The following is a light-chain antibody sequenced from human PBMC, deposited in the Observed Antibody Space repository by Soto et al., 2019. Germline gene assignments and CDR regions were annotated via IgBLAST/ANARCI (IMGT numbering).Light chain of an antibody. J-gene: IGKJ4*01. CDR2: WAS. CDR1: QSVLYSSNNKNY. V-gene: IGKV4-1*01. Sequence: DIVMTQSPDSLAVSLGERATINCKSSQSVLYSSNNKNYLAWYQQKSGQPPKLLIYWASTRESGVPDRCSGSGSGADFTLTISSLQAEDVAVYYCQQSYTAPLTFGGGTKVEIK. CDR3: QQSYTAPLT.